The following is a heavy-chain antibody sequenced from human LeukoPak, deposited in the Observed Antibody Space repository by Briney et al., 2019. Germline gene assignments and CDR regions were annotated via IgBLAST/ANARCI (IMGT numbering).Heavy chain of an antibody. D-gene: IGHD6-19*01. CDR1: GFTFSSYG. CDR3: AKEGLYSSGFLYYFDY. V-gene: IGHV3-30*18. Sequence: PGRSLRLSCAASGFTFSSYGMHWVRQAPGKGLEWVAVISYDGSNKYYADSVKGRFTISRDNSKNTLYLQMNSLRAEDTAVYYCAKEGLYSSGFLYYFDYWGQGTLVTVSS. J-gene: IGHJ4*02. CDR2: ISYDGSNK.